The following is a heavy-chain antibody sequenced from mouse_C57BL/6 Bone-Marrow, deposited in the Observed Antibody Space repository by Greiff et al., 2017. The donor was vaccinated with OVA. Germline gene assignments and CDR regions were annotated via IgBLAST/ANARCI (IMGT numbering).Heavy chain of an antibody. D-gene: IGHD2-5*01. V-gene: IGHV1-15*01. CDR2: FDPETGGT. J-gene: IGHJ4*01. Sequence: VQLQQSGAELVRPGASVTLSCKASGYTFTDYSMHWVKQTTVHGLEWIGAFDPETGGTAYTQKFQGKATLTADKSSSPDYMELRSRTSEDSAVYYCTRGCSNYYAMDYWGQGTSVTVSS. CDR3: TRGCSNYYAMDY. CDR1: GYTFTDYS.